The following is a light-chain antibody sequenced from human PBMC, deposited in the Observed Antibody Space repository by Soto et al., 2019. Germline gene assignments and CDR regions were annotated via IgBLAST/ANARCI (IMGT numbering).Light chain of an antibody. CDR1: QSVTSNF. Sequence: EIVLTQSPGTLSLSPGERATLTCKACQSVTSNFLAWYQQKPGQAPRLLMYGASSRATGIPDRFSGSGSGTEFTLTISRLEPEDFALYYCHQYGSSPLTFGPGTKVDIK. J-gene: IGKJ3*01. CDR2: GAS. CDR3: HQYGSSPLT. V-gene: IGKV3-20*01.